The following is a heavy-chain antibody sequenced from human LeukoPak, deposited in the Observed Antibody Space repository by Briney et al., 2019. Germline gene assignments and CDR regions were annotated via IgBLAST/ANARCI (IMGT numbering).Heavy chain of an antibody. J-gene: IGHJ5*02. D-gene: IGHD1-26*01. CDR1: GFTFSSSW. CDR2: IKEDGSEK. V-gene: IGHV3-7*01. CDR3: VRGGSYTFDP. Sequence: GGSLRLSCVASGFTFSSSWMTWVRQAPGKGLEWVASIKEDGSEKSYVDSVKGRFTISRDNAKNSLYLQMNSLGAEDTAVYYCVRGGSYTFDPWGQGILVTVSS.